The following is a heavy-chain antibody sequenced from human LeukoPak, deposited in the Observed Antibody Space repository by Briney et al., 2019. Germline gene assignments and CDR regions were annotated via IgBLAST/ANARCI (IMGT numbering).Heavy chain of an antibody. CDR3: ARSVSMAATPIDY. CDR2: IYYSGST. V-gene: IGHV4-59*01. J-gene: IGHJ4*02. CDR1: GGSISRYY. Sequence: SETLSLTCTVSGGSISRYYWSWIRQPPGKGLKWIGYIYYSGSTNYNPSLKSRVTISVDTSKNQFSLKLSSVTAADTAVYYCARSVSMAATPIDYWGQGTLVTVSS. D-gene: IGHD2-15*01.